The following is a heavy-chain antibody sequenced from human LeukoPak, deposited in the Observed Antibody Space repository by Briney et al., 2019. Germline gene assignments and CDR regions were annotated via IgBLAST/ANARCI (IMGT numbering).Heavy chain of an antibody. Sequence: PGGPLRLSCAASGFIFSSYWMAWVRQAPGKGLEWVANIKEDGSEKNYVDSVKGRFTISRDNAKNSLYLQMNSLRAEDTALYYCAKDRDYSSGWSAPFDPWGQGTLVTVSS. V-gene: IGHV3-7*03. CDR1: GFIFSSYW. J-gene: IGHJ5*02. D-gene: IGHD6-19*01. CDR3: AKDRDYSSGWSAPFDP. CDR2: IKEDGSEK.